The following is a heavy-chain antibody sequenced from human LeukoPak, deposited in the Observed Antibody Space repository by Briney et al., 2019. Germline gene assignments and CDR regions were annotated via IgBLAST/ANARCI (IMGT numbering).Heavy chain of an antibody. Sequence: PGGSLRLSCAASGFTFSSFAMHWVCQAPGKGLEWVAVISYDGSNKYYADSVKGRFTISRDNSKNTLYLQMNSLRAEDTAVYYCARGSYYDSSGYPDYWGQGTLVTVSS. V-gene: IGHV3-30-3*01. CDR3: ARGSYYDSSGYPDY. J-gene: IGHJ4*02. CDR1: GFTFSSFA. CDR2: ISYDGSNK. D-gene: IGHD3-22*01.